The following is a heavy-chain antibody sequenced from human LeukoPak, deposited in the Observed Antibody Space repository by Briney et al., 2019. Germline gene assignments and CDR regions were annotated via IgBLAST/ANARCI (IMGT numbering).Heavy chain of an antibody. Sequence: GGSLRLSCAASGFTFSSYAMSWVRQAPGKGLEWVLAISGSGGSTYYADSVKGRFTISRDNSKNTLYLQMNSLRAEDTAVYYCAKVLGLKDGYNYAYFDYWGQGTLVTVSS. CDR1: GFTFSSYA. V-gene: IGHV3-23*01. CDR2: ISGSGGST. J-gene: IGHJ4*02. CDR3: AKVLGLKDGYNYAYFDY. D-gene: IGHD5-24*01.